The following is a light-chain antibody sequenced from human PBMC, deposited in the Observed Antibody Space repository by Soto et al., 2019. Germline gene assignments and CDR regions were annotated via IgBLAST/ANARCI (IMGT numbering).Light chain of an antibody. V-gene: IGLV2-23*02. CDR2: EVN. Sequence: QSALTQPASVSGSPGQSITISCTGTNSDVGSYNLVSWYQQQPGKAPKLIIYEVNKRPSGISNRFSGSKSANTASLTISGLQAEDEADYYCAAWDDSLNVVFGGGTKLTVL. J-gene: IGLJ2*01. CDR3: AAWDDSLNVV. CDR1: NSDVGSYNL.